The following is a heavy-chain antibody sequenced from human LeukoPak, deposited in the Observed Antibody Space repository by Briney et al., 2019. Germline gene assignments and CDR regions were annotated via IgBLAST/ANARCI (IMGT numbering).Heavy chain of an antibody. V-gene: IGHV3-66*01. CDR1: GLTVSSNY. D-gene: IGHD4-17*01. CDR3: ARVGTSSLGDYYFDY. J-gene: IGHJ4*02. CDR2: IYSGGST. Sequence: GGSLRLSCAASGLTVSSNYMSWVRQAPGKGLEWVSVIYSGGSTYYADSVKGRFTISRDNSKNTLYLQMNSLRAEDTAVYYCARVGTSSLGDYYFDYWGQGTLVTVSS.